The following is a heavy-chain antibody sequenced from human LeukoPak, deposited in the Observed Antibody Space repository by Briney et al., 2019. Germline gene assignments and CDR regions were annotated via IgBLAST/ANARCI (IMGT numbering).Heavy chain of an antibody. CDR1: GYTFTAYY. CDR3: ARDYYGSGTYYKDY. CDR2: IHPNRGGT. V-gene: IGHV1-2*02. D-gene: IGHD3-10*01. J-gene: IGHJ4*02. Sequence: GASVKVSCKASGYTFTAYYLHWVRQAPGQGLEWMGWIHPNRGGTNYAQNFQGRVSMTTDTSISTVYMELSRLRSDDTAVYYCARDYYGSGTYYKDYWGQGTLVTVSS.